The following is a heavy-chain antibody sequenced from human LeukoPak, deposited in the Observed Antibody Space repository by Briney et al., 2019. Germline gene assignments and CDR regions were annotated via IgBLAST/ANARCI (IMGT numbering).Heavy chain of an antibody. Sequence: QPGGSLRLSCAASEFTFSTYAMSWVRQAPGKGLEWVSAISGSTRSTYYADSVKGRFTIFRDNSKNTLYLQINSLRAEDTAVYYCAKMEDFDWSIESWGIGFDYWGQGTLVTVSS. V-gene: IGHV3-23*01. D-gene: IGHD3-9*01. CDR2: ISGSTRST. CDR3: AKMEDFDWSIESWGIGFDY. CDR1: EFTFSTYA. J-gene: IGHJ4*02.